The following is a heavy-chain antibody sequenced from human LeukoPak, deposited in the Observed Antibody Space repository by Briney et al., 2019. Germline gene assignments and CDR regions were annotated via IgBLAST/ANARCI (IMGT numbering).Heavy chain of an antibody. D-gene: IGHD5-24*01. CDR2: IRSKANSYAT. V-gene: IGHV3-73*01. Sequence: PGGSLRLSCAASGFTFSGSAMHWVRQASGKGLEWVGRIRSKANSYATEYAASVKGRFTISRDDSKNTAYLQMNSLKTEDTAVYYCTLCRDGYNCFDYWGQGIVVTVSS. CDR3: TLCRDGYNCFDY. J-gene: IGHJ4*02. CDR1: GFTFSGSA.